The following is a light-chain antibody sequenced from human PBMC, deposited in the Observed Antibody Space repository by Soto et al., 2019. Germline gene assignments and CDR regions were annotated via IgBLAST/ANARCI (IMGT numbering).Light chain of an antibody. V-gene: IGLV2-23*01. CDR1: SSDVGSYNL. CDR2: EGT. CDR3: CSYAGSDYV. J-gene: IGLJ1*01. Sequence: QSALTQPASVSGSPGQSITISCTGTSSDVGSYNLISWYQHHPGKAPKLMMYEGTKRPSGVSNRFSGSKSGTTASLTISGLQAADEADYYCCSYAGSDYVFGTGTKLTVL.